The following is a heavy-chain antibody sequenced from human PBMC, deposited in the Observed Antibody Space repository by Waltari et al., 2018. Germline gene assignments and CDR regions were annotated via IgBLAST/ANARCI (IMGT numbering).Heavy chain of an antibody. J-gene: IGHJ4*02. CDR2: ISYDGSDK. Sequence: HWVRQAAGKGLEWVALISYDGSDKYYADSVKGRFTISRDNSRNTLYLQMNSLRAEDTAVYYCAEDLYCTSTSCQDFWGQGTLVTVSS. V-gene: IGHV3-30*18. CDR3: AEDLYCTSTSCQDF. D-gene: IGHD2-2*01.